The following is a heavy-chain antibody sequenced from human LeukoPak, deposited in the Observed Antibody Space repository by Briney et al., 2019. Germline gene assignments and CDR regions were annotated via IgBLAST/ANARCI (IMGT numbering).Heavy chain of an antibody. CDR1: GGSFSDYY. CDR2: INHSGTT. J-gene: IGHJ4*02. CDR3: ARDLDTSGYYFHY. D-gene: IGHD3-22*01. V-gene: IGHV4-34*01. Sequence: SETLSLTCAVYGGSFSDYYWSWIRQPPGKGLEWIGEINHSGTTVYSPSLKSRLTISLDTSKNQFSLKLTSVTAADTAVYYCARDLDTSGYYFHYWGQGTLVTVSS.